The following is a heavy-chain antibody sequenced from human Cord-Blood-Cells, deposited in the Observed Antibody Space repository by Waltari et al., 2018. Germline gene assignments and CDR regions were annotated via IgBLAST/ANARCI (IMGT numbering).Heavy chain of an antibody. CDR3: ARLPAAGTPFDY. CDR1: GYTFTSYA. J-gene: IGHJ4*02. V-gene: IGHV1-3*01. CDR2: INASNGNT. D-gene: IGHD6-13*01. Sequence: QVQLVQSGAAVKKPGASVKVSCKASGYTFTSYAMHWVRQAPGQRLEWMGWINASNGNTKYSQKFQGRVTITRDTSASTAYMGLSSMRSEDTAVYYCARLPAAGTPFDYWGQGTLVTVSS.